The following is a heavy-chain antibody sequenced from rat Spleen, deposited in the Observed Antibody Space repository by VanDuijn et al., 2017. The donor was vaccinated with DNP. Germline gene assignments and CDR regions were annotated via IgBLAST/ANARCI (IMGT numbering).Heavy chain of an antibody. CDR2: ISYSGGT. J-gene: IGHJ2*01. Sequence: EVQLQESGPGLVKPSQSLSLTCSVTAYSITTNYWGWIRKFPGNKMEWVGHISYSGGTSYNPSLKSRISITRDTSKNQFFLHLNSVTTEDTATYYCARNYGGYRPWDYWGQGVMVTVSS. D-gene: IGHD1-11*01. CDR1: AYSITTNY. CDR3: ARNYGGYRPWDY. V-gene: IGHV3-1*01.